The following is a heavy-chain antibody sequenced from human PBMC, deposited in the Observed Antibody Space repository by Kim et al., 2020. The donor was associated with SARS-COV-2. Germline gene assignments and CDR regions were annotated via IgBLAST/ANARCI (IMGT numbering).Heavy chain of an antibody. J-gene: IGHJ4*02. Sequence: ATAYAASVKGRVTISRDDSKNTAYLEMNSPNAEDTALYYCSRNYGSGSLVDHWGQGTLVTVSS. CDR2: AT. CDR3: SRNYGSGSLVDH. D-gene: IGHD3-10*01. V-gene: IGHV3-73*01.